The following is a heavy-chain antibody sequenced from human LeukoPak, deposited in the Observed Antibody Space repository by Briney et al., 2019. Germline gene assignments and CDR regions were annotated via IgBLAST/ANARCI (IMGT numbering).Heavy chain of an antibody. CDR1: GFTFSSYS. CDR2: ISSSSHI. Sequence: PGGSLRLSCAASGFTFSSYSMNWVRQAPGKGLEWVSSISSSSHIYYADSVKGRFTISRDNAKNSLYLQMNSLRAEDTAVYYCARGDYYDSSGYYATEFDYWGQGTLVTVSS. J-gene: IGHJ4*02. CDR3: ARGDYYDSSGYYATEFDY. D-gene: IGHD3-22*01. V-gene: IGHV3-21*01.